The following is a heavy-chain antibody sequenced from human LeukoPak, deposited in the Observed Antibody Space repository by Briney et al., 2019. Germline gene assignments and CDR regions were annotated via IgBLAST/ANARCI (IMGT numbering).Heavy chain of an antibody. CDR1: GFTFSSYA. Sequence: GGSLRLSCSASGFTFSSYAMHWVRQAPGKGLEYVSAISSNGGSTYYADSVKGRFTISRDNSKNTLYLQMSSLRAEDTAVYYCVKGSPILWWSGPGAFDIWGQGTMVTVSS. J-gene: IGHJ3*02. CDR3: VKGSPILWWSGPGAFDI. D-gene: IGHD2-21*01. CDR2: ISSNGGST. V-gene: IGHV3-64D*06.